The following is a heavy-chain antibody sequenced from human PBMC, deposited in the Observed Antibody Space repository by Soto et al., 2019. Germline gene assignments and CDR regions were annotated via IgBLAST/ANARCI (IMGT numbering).Heavy chain of an antibody. CDR2: ISRNGGST. CDR1: GFTFSSYA. Sequence: GGSLRLSCAASGFTFSSYAMHWVRQAPGKGLEYVSTISRNGGSTYYANSVKGRFTISRDNSNNTLYLQMGSLRAEDIAVYYCARAGDYGDYYYGMDVWGQGTTVTVSS. D-gene: IGHD4-17*01. J-gene: IGHJ6*02. CDR3: ARAGDYGDYYYGMDV. V-gene: IGHV3-64*01.